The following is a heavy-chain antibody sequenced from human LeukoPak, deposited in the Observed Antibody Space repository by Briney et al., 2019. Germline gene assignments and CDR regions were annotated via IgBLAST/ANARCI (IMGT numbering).Heavy chain of an antibody. CDR3: ARDRLPPWGSSTSCPDY. D-gene: IGHD2-2*01. Sequence: GGSLRLSCAASGFTFSSYAMHWVRQAPGKGLEWVALISYDGSNKYYADSVKGRFTISRDNSKNTLYLQMNSLRAEDTAVYYCARDRLPPWGSSTSCPDYWGQGTLVTVSS. CDR2: ISYDGSNK. CDR1: GFTFSSYA. J-gene: IGHJ4*02. V-gene: IGHV3-30*04.